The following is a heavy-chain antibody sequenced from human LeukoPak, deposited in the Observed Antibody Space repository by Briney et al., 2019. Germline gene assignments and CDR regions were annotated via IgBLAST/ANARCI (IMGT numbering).Heavy chain of an antibody. CDR2: TYYRSKWYN. CDR1: GDSVSSNSAA. CDR3: AREGYSGYDFWFDP. D-gene: IGHD5-12*01. V-gene: IGHV6-1*01. J-gene: IGHJ5*02. Sequence: SQTLSLTCAISGDSVSSNSAAWNWIRQSPSRGLKWLGRTYYRSKWYNDYAVSVKSRITINPDTSKNQFSLQLNSVTPEDTAVYYCAREGYSGYDFWFDPWGQGSLVTVST.